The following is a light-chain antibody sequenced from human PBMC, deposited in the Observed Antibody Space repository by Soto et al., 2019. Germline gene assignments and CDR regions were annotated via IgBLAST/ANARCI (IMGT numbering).Light chain of an antibody. Sequence: EIVMTQSPATLSVSPGEGATLSCRASQNVSSKLAWYQQKPGQAPRLLIYDASTRATGVPATFSGSGSGTDFTLTISSLQSEDLGVYYCLQYHYWPWTFGQGTKVDIK. J-gene: IGKJ1*01. CDR1: QNVSSK. CDR3: LQYHYWPWT. CDR2: DAS. V-gene: IGKV3-15*01.